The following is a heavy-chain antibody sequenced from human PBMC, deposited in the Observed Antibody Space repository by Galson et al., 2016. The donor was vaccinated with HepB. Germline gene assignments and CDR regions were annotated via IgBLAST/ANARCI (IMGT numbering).Heavy chain of an antibody. CDR3: ARIKRPASGDYAFDS. Sequence: ETLSLTCTVSGGSVNSGSHYWSWIRQPPGKTLEWIGCVYHSGTTNYNPSLKSRLTVSVDTSKNQFSLTLTSVTAADTAVYFCARIKRPASGDYAFDSWGQGTLVTVSS. D-gene: IGHD4-17*01. CDR2: VYHSGTT. V-gene: IGHV4-61*01. J-gene: IGHJ4*02. CDR1: GGSVNSGSHY.